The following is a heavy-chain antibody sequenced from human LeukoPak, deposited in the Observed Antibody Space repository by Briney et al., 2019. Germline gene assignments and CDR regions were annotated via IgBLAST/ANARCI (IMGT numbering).Heavy chain of an antibody. Sequence: SETLSLTCAVYGGSFSGYYWSWIRQPPGKGLEWIGEINHSGSTNYNPSLKSRVTISVDTSKNQFSLKLSSVTAADTAVYYCAGKRQIRITMVRGVITPMDVWGQGTTVTVSS. CDR2: INHSGST. J-gene: IGHJ6*02. D-gene: IGHD3-10*01. CDR1: GGSFSGYY. CDR3: AGKRQIRITMVRGVITPMDV. V-gene: IGHV4-34*01.